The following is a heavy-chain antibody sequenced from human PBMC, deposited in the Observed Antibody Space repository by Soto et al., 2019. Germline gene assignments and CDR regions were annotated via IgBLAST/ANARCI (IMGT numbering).Heavy chain of an antibody. CDR3: ARDTQIFQRYSYGYFDY. J-gene: IGHJ4*02. D-gene: IGHD5-18*01. CDR2: FYYSGNT. CDR1: GGSISTSTFY. V-gene: IGHV4-39*02. Sequence: PSETLSLTCTVAGGSISTSTFYWGWMRQPPGKGLEWIASFYYSGNTYYNPSLKSRVTISVDTSKNQFSLKLSSVTAADTAIYYCARDTQIFQRYSYGYFDYWGQGALDTVSS.